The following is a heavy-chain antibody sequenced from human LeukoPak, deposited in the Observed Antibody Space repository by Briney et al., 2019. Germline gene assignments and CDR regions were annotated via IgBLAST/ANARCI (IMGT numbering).Heavy chain of an antibody. D-gene: IGHD3-3*01. V-gene: IGHV1-69*13. CDR1: GGTFSSYA. J-gene: IGHJ5*02. CDR3: ARDHQSPYYDFWGGSNWFDP. CDR2: IIPIFGTA. Sequence: SVKVSCKASGGTFSSYAISWVRQAPGQGLEWMGGIIPIFGTANYAQKFQGRVTITADESTSTAYMELSSLRSEDTAVYYCARDHQSPYYDFWGGSNWFDPWGQGTLVTVSS.